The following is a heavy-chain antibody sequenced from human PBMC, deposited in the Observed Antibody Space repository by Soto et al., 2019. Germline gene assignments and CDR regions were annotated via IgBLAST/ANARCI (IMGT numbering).Heavy chain of an antibody. Sequence: EVQLMESGGGLVQPGGSLRLSCAASGFTFSSYWMHWVRQAPGKGRVWVSRIKGDGSETNYADSVKGRFTISSDNATNTLDLQLNSLRAEDTAVDYCLRGNSGYGNFDYWGQGTRVTVSS. V-gene: IGHV3-74*01. CDR3: LRGNSGYGNFDY. CDR1: GFTFSSYW. D-gene: IGHD5-12*01. J-gene: IGHJ4*02. CDR2: IKGDGSET.